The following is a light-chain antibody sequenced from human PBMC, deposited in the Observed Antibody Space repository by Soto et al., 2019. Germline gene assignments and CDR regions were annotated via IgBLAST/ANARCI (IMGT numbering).Light chain of an antibody. V-gene: IGKV1-39*01. Sequence: DIQMTQSPSSLSASVGDRVTITCRASQSISSYLNWYQQKPEKAPKLLIYAASSLKSGVPSRFSGSGSGTDLTLTISSLQPEDFATYYCQQSYGTPLTFGGGTEVEIK. CDR2: AAS. J-gene: IGKJ4*01. CDR3: QQSYGTPLT. CDR1: QSISSY.